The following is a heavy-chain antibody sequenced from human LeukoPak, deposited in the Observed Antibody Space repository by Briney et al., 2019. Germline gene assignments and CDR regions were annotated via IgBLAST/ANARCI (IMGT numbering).Heavy chain of an antibody. V-gene: IGHV3-21*01. CDR2: ISSSSSYI. CDR3: ARSFYGGYDYYYFDY. D-gene: IGHD5-12*01. J-gene: IGHJ4*02. Sequence: GGSLRLSCAASGFTFSSYSMNWVRQAPGKGLEWASSISSSSSYIYYADSVKGRFTISRDNAKNSLYLQMNSLRAEDTAVYYCARSFYGGYDYYYFDYWGQGTLVTVSS. CDR1: GFTFSSYS.